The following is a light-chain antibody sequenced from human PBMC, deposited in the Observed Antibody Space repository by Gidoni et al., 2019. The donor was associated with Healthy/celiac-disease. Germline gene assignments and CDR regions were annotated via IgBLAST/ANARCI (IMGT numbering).Light chain of an antibody. CDR1: ESVSSH. V-gene: IGKV3-11*01. CDR3: QQRSNWPPL. Sequence: EIVLTQSPVTLSLSPGERATLSCGASESVSSHLAWYQQKPGQAPRLLIYDASNRATGIPARFSGSGSGTDFTLTISSLEPEDFAVYYCQQRSNWPPLFXGXTKVEIK. J-gene: IGKJ4*01. CDR2: DAS.